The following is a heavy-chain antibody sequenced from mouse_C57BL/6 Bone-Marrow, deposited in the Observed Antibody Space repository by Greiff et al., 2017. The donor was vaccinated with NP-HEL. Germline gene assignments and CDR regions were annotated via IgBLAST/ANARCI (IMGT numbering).Heavy chain of an antibody. V-gene: IGHV7-1*01. Sequence: EVMLVESGGGLVQSGRSLRLSCATSGFTFSDFYMEWVRQAPGKGLEWIAASRNKANDYTTEYSASVKGRFIVSRDTSQSILYLQMNALRADDTAIYYCARDASYYGSSHWYFDVWGTGTTVTVSS. CDR2: SRNKANDYTT. CDR3: ARDASYYGSSHWYFDV. CDR1: GFTFSDFY. J-gene: IGHJ1*03. D-gene: IGHD1-1*01.